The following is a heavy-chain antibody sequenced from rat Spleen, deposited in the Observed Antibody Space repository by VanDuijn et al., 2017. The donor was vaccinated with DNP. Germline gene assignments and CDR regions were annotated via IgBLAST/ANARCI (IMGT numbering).Heavy chain of an antibody. Sequence: EVQLVESGGGLVQPGRSLKISCAASGFIFSDYYMAWVRQAPTKGLEWVAYISYDGSSTYYGDSVKGRFTISRDNAKSTLYLQMNGLRSEDMATYYCARRQQLFYFDHWGQGVMVTVSS. D-gene: IGHD1-10*01. CDR1: GFIFSDYY. CDR3: ARRQQLFYFDH. J-gene: IGHJ2*01. CDR2: ISYDGSST. V-gene: IGHV5-22*01.